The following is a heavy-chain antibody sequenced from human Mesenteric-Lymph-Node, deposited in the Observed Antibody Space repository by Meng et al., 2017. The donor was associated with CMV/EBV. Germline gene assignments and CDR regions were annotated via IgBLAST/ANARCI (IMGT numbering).Heavy chain of an antibody. J-gene: IGHJ4*02. CDR1: GFTFSSYA. D-gene: IGHD1-26*01. CDR3: AKSLGYGVGSTSGDY. CDR2: ISGSGGST. Sequence: GESLKISCAASGFTFSSYAMSWVRQAPGKGLEWVSGISGSGGSTYYADSVKGRFTISRDNSKNTLYLQMNSLRAEDTAVYYCAKSLGYGVGSTSGDYWGQGTLVTVSS. V-gene: IGHV3-23*01.